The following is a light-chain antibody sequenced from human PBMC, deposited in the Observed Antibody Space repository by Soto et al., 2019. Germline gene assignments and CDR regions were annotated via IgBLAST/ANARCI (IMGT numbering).Light chain of an antibody. V-gene: IGLV2-14*01. Sequence: QSALTQPASVSGSPGQSITISCTGTSSDVGGYNYVSWYQQHPGKAPKLMIYDVSNRPSGVSNRFSGSKSGNTASLTISGLQAEDEAEYYCISYTSSSFYVFGTGTKVTVL. J-gene: IGLJ1*01. CDR3: ISYTSSSFYV. CDR1: SSDVGGYNY. CDR2: DVS.